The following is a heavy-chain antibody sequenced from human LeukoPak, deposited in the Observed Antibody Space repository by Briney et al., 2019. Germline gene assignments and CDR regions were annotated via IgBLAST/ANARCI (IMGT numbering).Heavy chain of an antibody. Sequence: GGSLRLSCTVSGFTVSSNSMSWVRQAPGKGLEWVSSISSSSSYIYYADSVKGRFTISGDNAKNSLYLQMNSLRAEDTAVYYCARDLNHYYMDVWGKGTTVTVSS. CDR1: GFTVSSNS. J-gene: IGHJ6*03. CDR3: ARDLNHYYMDV. CDR2: ISSSSSYI. V-gene: IGHV3-21*01.